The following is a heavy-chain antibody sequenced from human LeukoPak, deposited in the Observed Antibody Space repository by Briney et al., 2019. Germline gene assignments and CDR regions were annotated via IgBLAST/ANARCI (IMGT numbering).Heavy chain of an antibody. CDR1: GFTFSSYA. Sequence: GGSPRLSCAASGFTFSSYAISWVRQAPGKGLEWVSAISGSGGSTYYADSVKGRFTISRDNSKNTLYLQMNSLRAEDTAVYYCAKGRAMVGATSPDYWGQGTLVTVSS. CDR2: ISGSGGST. J-gene: IGHJ4*02. D-gene: IGHD1-26*01. CDR3: AKGRAMVGATSPDY. V-gene: IGHV3-23*01.